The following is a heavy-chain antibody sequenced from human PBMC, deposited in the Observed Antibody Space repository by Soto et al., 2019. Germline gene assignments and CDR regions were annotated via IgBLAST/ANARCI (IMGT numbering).Heavy chain of an antibody. CDR3: ARVGNFDNDGFPSPYDY. J-gene: IGHJ4*02. Sequence: QVQLVQAGAEVKKPGASVKVSCQASGYNFTSYAIYWVRQAPGQRLEWMGWIHGGNDNTRSSRKFQERLTITKDTSASTVFMELGSLRFEDTAVYSCARVGNFDNDGFPSPYDYWGQGTMRTVAS. D-gene: IGHD3-9*01. V-gene: IGHV1-3*01. CDR1: GYNFTSYA. CDR2: IHGGNDNT.